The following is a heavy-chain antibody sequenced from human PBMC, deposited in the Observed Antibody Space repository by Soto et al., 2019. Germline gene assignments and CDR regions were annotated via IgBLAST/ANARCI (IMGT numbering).Heavy chain of an antibody. CDR3: ARRTYSIPSGVDV. J-gene: IGHJ6*04. Sequence: EVQLVESGGGLVQPGGSLRLSCTASGFAVRHNYMTWVRQAPGKGLEWVSLIYSGGDTAYADSVKGRFTISRHTSQNTLYLQMNSLRAEDTAVYYWARRTYSIPSGVDVWGKGTAVTVSS. CDR1: GFAVRHNY. CDR2: IYSGGDT. V-gene: IGHV3-53*04. D-gene: IGHD3-10*01.